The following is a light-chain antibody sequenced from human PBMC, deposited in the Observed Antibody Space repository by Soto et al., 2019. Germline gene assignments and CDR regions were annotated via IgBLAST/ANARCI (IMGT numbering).Light chain of an antibody. Sequence: EIVLTQSPGTLSLSPGERATISCRASQSVSSSYLAWYQQKPGQAPRLLIYGASSRAAGIPDRFSGSGFGTDFTLTISRLETEDFAVYYCQQYGSSSWTFGQGTKVEIK. CDR3: QQYGSSSWT. CDR2: GAS. V-gene: IGKV3-20*01. CDR1: QSVSSSY. J-gene: IGKJ1*01.